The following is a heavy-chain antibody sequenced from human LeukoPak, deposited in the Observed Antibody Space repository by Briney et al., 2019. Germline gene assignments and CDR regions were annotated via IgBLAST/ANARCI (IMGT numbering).Heavy chain of an antibody. J-gene: IGHJ6*02. Sequence: PGGSLRLSCAASRFTFSSKAMHWVRQPPGRGLEWVGRISYDGYYKNYADSVEGRFTVSRDNSKNTLSLQMSSLRPEDTAVYYCARDLQAPGAGWLDSTYYYHGMDVWGQGTTVTVSS. CDR3: ARDLQAPGAGWLDSTYYYHGMDV. D-gene: IGHD3-22*01. CDR1: RFTFSSKA. CDR2: ISYDGYYK. V-gene: IGHV3-30*04.